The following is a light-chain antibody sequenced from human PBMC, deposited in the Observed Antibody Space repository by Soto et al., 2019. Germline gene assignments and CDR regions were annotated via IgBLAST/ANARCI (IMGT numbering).Light chain of an antibody. CDR1: SSDGGGYNY. CDR2: DVS. CDR3: SSYTSSSTPYVV. V-gene: IGLV2-14*01. J-gene: IGLJ2*01. Sequence: QSALTQPASVSGSPGQSITISCTGTSSDGGGYNYVSWYQQHPGKGPKLMIYDVSNRPSGVSNRFSVSKSGNTASLTISGLQAEDEADYYCSSYTSSSTPYVVFGGGTKLTVL.